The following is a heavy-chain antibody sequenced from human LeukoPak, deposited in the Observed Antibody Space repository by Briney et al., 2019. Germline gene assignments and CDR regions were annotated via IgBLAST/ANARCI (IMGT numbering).Heavy chain of an antibody. CDR3: ARGRYFDWLLPRTVWFDP. V-gene: IGHV4-39*07. J-gene: IGHJ5*02. CDR2: INHSGST. CDR1: GGSISSSSYY. Sequence: SETLSLTCTVSGGSISSSSYYWGWIRQPPGKGLEWVGEINHSGSTNYNPSLKSRVTISVDTSKNQFSLKLSSVTAADTAVYYCARGRYFDWLLPRTVWFDPWGQGTLVTVSS. D-gene: IGHD3-9*01.